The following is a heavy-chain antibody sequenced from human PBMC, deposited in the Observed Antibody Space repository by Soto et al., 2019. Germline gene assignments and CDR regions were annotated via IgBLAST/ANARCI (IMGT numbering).Heavy chain of an antibody. CDR3: AGREFASSSFHYYYYAVDG. CDR2: INHSGST. J-gene: IGHJ6*02. D-gene: IGHD6-6*01. Sequence: PSETLSLTCAVYGGSFSDYFWTWIRQPPGRGLEWIGEINHSGSTNFNPSLKSRVAISADTSRNQFSLRVTSVTAADTAVYYCAGREFASSSFHYYYYAVDGWGQGTTVTVSS. V-gene: IGHV4-34*01. CDR1: GGSFSDYF.